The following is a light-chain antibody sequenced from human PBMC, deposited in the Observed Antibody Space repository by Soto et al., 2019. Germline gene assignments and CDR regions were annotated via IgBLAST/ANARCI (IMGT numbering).Light chain of an antibody. J-gene: IGKJ4*01. CDR3: QKYNSALT. V-gene: IGKV1-27*01. Sequence: DIQMTQSPSSLSASVGDRVTITCRASQGISNYLAWYQQKPGKVPKLLIYAASTLQSGVPSRFSGSGSGTDFTLTISSLQPEEVATYYCQKYNSALTFGGGTKVEIK. CDR2: AAS. CDR1: QGISNY.